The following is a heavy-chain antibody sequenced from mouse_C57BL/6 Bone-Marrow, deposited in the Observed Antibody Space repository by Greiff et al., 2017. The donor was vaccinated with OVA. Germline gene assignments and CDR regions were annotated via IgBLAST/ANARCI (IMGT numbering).Heavy chain of an antibody. J-gene: IGHJ2*01. Sequence: VQLQQPGAELVKPGASVKLSCKASGYTFTSYWMHWVKQRPGQGLEWIGMIHPNSGSTNYNEKFKSKATLTVDKSSSTAYMQLSSLPSEDSAVYYCARQSTVVAPFDYWGQGTTLTVSS. D-gene: IGHD1-1*01. CDR2: IHPNSGST. V-gene: IGHV1-64*01. CDR1: GYTFTSYW. CDR3: ARQSTVVAPFDY.